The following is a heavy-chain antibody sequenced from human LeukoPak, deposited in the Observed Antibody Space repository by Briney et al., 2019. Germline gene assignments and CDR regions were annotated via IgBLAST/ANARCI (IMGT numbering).Heavy chain of an antibody. D-gene: IGHD5-18*01. J-gene: IGHJ4*02. CDR1: GFTVSNNY. CDR2: ISYDGSNK. CDR3: AKGELWSLFDY. Sequence: GGSLRLSCAASGFTVSNNYMSWVRQAPGKGLEWVAVISYDGSNKYYADSVKGRFTISRDNSKNTLYLQMNSLRAEDTAVYYCAKGELWSLFDYWGQGTLVTVSS. V-gene: IGHV3-30*18.